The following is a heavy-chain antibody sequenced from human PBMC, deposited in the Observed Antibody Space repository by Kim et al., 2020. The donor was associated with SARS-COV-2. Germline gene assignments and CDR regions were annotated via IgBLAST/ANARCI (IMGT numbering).Heavy chain of an antibody. CDR1: GYIFTTYA. D-gene: IGHD5-18*01. Sequence: ASVKVSCKASGYIFTTYAMHWVRQAPGQTLEWMGWISAGNDNTKYSQKFQDRIIITRDTSATTVYRELSSLGSEDTAVYYCARSPGSYPYFDFWGQGVLVTVSS. V-gene: IGHV1-3*01. CDR2: ISAGNDNT. J-gene: IGHJ4*02. CDR3: ARSPGSYPYFDF.